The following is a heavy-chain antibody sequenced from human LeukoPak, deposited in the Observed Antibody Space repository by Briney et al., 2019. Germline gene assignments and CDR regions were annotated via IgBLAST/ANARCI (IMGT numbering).Heavy chain of an antibody. J-gene: IGHJ6*02. CDR3: ARASRFYYGLDV. V-gene: IGHV4-34*01. Sequence: SETLSLTCGVYGGSLRTYYWTWVRQPPGNGLEWIGEVNHIGTTNYNPTLESRVTISVDTAKNHLSLKLTSVTAADAAVYYCARASRFYYGLDVWGQGTTVTVSS. CDR2: VNHIGTT. CDR1: GGSLRTYY.